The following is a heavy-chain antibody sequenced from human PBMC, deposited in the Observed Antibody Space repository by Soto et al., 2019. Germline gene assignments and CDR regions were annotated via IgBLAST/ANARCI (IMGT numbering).Heavy chain of an antibody. CDR1: VYTFPNHD. D-gene: IGHD3-3*01. CDR2: MNPGVGDT. J-gene: IGHJ5*02. CDR3: ARGGGTILAPLP. V-gene: IGHV1-8*01. Sequence: AAVKVSCKASVYTFPNHDVTRVRQATGQGLEWIGWMNPGVGDTGYAQKFQGRVTLSRDTSISTAYMELSGLRSDDTAVYYCARGGGTILAPLPWGQGTLVTGSS.